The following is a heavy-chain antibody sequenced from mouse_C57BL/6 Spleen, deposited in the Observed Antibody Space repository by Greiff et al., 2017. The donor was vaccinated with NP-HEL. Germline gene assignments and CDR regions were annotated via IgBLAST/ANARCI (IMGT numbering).Heavy chain of an antibody. V-gene: IGHV1-52*01. CDR1: GYTFTSYW. D-gene: IGHD1-1*01. J-gene: IGHJ2*01. Sequence: QVQLKQSGAELVRPGSSVKLSCKASGYTFTSYWMHWVKQRPIQGLEWIGNIDPSDSETHYNQKFKDKATLTVDKSSSTAYMQLSSLTSEDSAVYYCARSGYYGSSSDYFDYWGQGTTLTVSS. CDR3: ARSGYYGSSSDYFDY. CDR2: IDPSDSET.